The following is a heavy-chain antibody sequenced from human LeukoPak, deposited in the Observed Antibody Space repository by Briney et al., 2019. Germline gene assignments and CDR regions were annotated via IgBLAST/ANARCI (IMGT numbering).Heavy chain of an antibody. CDR3: ARENWVFDY. D-gene: IGHD7-27*01. Sequence: SETLSLSCVVSGYPISSGYHWGWIRQPPGEGLEWIGSVYRSGSTYYNPSLKSRGTISVDTSKNQISLKVRSVTAADTAVYYCARENWVFDYWGQGILVTVSS. CDR1: GYPISSGYH. CDR2: VYRSGST. V-gene: IGHV4-38-2*02. J-gene: IGHJ4*02.